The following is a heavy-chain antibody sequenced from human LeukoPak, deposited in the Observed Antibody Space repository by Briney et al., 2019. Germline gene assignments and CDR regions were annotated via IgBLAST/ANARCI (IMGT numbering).Heavy chain of an antibody. CDR3: ARGVPAAVTNYFDY. J-gene: IGHJ4*02. D-gene: IGHD2-2*01. CDR1: GGSISSGGYS. Sequence: PSETLSLTCAVSGGSISSGGYSWSWIRQPSGKGLEWIGYIYDSGSKYYNPSLKSRVTISVDKSKNQSSLNLSSVTAADTAVYYCARGVPAAVTNYFDYWGQGTLVTVSS. V-gene: IGHV4-30-2*01. CDR2: IYDSGSK.